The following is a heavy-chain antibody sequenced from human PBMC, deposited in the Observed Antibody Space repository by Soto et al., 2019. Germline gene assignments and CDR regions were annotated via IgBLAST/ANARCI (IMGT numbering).Heavy chain of an antibody. V-gene: IGHV3-11*01. Sequence: GGSLILSCAASGFTFSDYYMSWIRQAPGKGLEWVSYISSSGSTIYYADSVKGRFTISRDNAKNSLYLQMNSLRAEDTAVYYCAREMTTVTRDAFDIWGQGTMVTVSS. CDR2: ISSSGSTI. J-gene: IGHJ3*02. CDR3: AREMTTVTRDAFDI. D-gene: IGHD4-17*01. CDR1: GFTFSDYY.